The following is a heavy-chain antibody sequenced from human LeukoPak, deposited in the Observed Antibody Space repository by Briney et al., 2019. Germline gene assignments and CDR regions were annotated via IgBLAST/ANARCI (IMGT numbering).Heavy chain of an antibody. CDR1: GYTFTSYG. Sequence: ASVKVSCKASGYTFTSYGISWVRQAPGQGLEWMGWISAYNGNTNYAQKLQGRVTMTTDTSTSTAYMELRSLRSDDTAVYYCAVGGGSTSSSHYYYYYGMDVWGQGTTVTVSS. CDR3: AVGGGSTSSSHYYYYYGMDV. D-gene: IGHD2-2*01. CDR2: ISAYNGNT. V-gene: IGHV1-18*01. J-gene: IGHJ6*02.